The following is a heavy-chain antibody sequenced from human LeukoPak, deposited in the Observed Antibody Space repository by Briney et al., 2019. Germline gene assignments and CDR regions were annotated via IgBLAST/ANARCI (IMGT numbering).Heavy chain of an antibody. CDR1: GYTLTELS. V-gene: IGHV1-24*01. J-gene: IGHJ6*03. CDR2: FDPEDGKA. Sequence: ASVKVSCKVSGYTLTELSMHWVRQAPGKGLEWMGSFDPEDGKAIYAQKFQGRVTMTEDTSTDTAYMVLSSLRSEDTAVYYCATDLGRHYYYYYMDVWGRGTTVTVSS. CDR3: ATDLGRHYYYYYMDV.